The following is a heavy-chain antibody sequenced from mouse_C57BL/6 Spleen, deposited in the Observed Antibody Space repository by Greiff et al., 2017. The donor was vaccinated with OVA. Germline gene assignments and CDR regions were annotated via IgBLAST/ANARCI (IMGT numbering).Heavy chain of an antibody. V-gene: IGHV3-8*01. Sequence: VQLKESGPGLAKPSQTLSLTCSVTGYSITSDYWNWIRKFPGHKLEYMGYISYSGSTYYNPSLKSRISITRDTSKNQYYLQLNSVTTEDTATYYCARERGGSSNWYFDVWGTGTTVTVSS. CDR2: ISYSGST. CDR3: ARERGGSSNWYFDV. D-gene: IGHD1-1*01. CDR1: GYSITSDY. J-gene: IGHJ1*03.